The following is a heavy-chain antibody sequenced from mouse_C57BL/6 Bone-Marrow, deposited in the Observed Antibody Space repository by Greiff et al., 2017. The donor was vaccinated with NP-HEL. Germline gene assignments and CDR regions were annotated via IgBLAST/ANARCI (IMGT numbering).Heavy chain of an antibody. CDR3: ARYRASTGTRAMDY. D-gene: IGHD4-1*02. CDR2: INPSSGYT. Sequence: QVQLKESGAELAKPGASVKLSCKASGYTFTSYWMHWVKQRPGQGLEWIGYINPSSGYTKYNQKFKDKATLTADKSSITAYMQLSSLTYEDSAVYYCARYRASTGTRAMDYWGQGTSVTVSS. CDR1: GYTFTSYW. J-gene: IGHJ4*01. V-gene: IGHV1-7*01.